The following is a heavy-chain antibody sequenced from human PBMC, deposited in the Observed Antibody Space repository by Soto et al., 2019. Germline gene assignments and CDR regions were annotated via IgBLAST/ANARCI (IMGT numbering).Heavy chain of an antibody. V-gene: IGHV1-3*05. CDR3: ARGEGMTGIWSYFED. D-gene: IGHD6-13*01. CDR2: IHAGGGNT. J-gene: IGHJ4*02. CDR1: GYTLTSYT. Sequence: QVQLVQSGAEEKKHGASVKVSGKASGYTLTSYTIHWVRQAPGQRPEWMGWIHAGGGNTKYSQKFQGRVIITRDTSASAAYMEVSSLRSADTAGYYCARGEGMTGIWSYFEDWGQGTLVTVPS.